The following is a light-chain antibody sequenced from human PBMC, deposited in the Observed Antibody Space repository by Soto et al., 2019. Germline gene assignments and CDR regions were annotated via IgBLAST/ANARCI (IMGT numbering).Light chain of an antibody. CDR2: AAS. V-gene: IGKV1-39*01. CDR3: QQSYNTLWRP. CDR1: QSISSY. J-gene: IGKJ1*01. Sequence: DIQMTQSPSSLSASVGDRVTITCRASQSISSYLNWYQQKPGKAPKLLVYAASSLQSGVPSRFSGSGSGTDFTLTISSLQPEDFATYYCQQSYNTLWRPFAQGTKVDIK.